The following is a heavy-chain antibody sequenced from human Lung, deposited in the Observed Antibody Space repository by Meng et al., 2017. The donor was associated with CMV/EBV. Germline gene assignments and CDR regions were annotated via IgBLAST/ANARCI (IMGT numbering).Heavy chain of an antibody. CDR1: GDIVSSNSAA. CDR2: TYYRSKWYH. D-gene: IGHD4-23*01. V-gene: IGHV6-1*01. Sequence: QLQLPQSGPGLVKPSQPLSLTCAISGDIVSSNSAAWHWIRQSPSRGLEWLGRTYYRSKWYHEYAVSVKSRITISPDTPKNQFSLQLNSMTPEDTAVYYCARGINGGCGDWGQGTLVTVSS. CDR3: ARGINGGCGD. J-gene: IGHJ4*02.